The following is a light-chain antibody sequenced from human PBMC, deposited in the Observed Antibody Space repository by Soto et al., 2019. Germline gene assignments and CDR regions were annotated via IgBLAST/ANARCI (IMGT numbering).Light chain of an antibody. J-gene: IGLJ2*01. V-gene: IGLV9-49*01. CDR3: GADHGSGSYFVGV. CDR1: SGYSYYK. CDR2: VGPDGIVG. Sequence: QSVLTQPPSASASLGASVTLTCTLSSGYSYYKVDWYQQRPGKGPRFVMRVGPDGIVGSKGDGIPDRFSVLGSGLNRYLTIKNIQEEDESEYYCGADHGSGSYFVGVFGGGTKLTVL.